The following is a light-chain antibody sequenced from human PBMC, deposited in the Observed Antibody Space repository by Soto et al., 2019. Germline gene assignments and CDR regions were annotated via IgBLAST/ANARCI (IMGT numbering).Light chain of an antibody. CDR1: QSISIY. J-gene: IGKJ1*01. CDR2: AAS. V-gene: IGKV1-39*01. CDR3: QQSYSTPWT. Sequence: DIQKTQSPSSLSASVGDRVTITCRASQSISIYLNWYQQKPGEAPKLLIYAASTLQSGVPSSFSGSGSGTDFTLTISDLQPEDFATYYCQQSYSTPWTFGQGTKVEIK.